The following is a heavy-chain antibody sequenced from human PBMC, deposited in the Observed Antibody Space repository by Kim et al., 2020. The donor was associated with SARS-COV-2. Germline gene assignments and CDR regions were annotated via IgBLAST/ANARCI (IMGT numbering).Heavy chain of an antibody. V-gene: IGHV4-31*03. CDR1: GGSISSGGYY. CDR3: ASSLRLYCSSTSCYEADY. CDR2: IYYSGST. J-gene: IGHJ4*02. Sequence: SETLSLTCTFSGGSISSGGYYWSWIRQHPGKGLEWIGYIYYSGSTYYNPSLKSRVTISVDTSKNQFSLKLSSVTAADTAVYYCASSLRLYCSSTSCYEADYWGQGTLVTVSS. D-gene: IGHD2-2*01.